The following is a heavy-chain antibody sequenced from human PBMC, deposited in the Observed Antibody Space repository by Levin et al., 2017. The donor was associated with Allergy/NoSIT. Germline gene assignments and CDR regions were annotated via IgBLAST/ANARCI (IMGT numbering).Heavy chain of an antibody. V-gene: IGHV4-34*01. CDR1: GGSFSGYY. D-gene: IGHD6-19*01. Sequence: GSLRLSCAVYGGSFSGYYWSWIRQPPGKGLEWIGEINHRGSTNYNPSLKSRVTISVDTSKNQFSLKLSSVTAADTAVYYCARGAGSGWFDDYWGQGTLVTVSS. J-gene: IGHJ4*02. CDR3: ARGAGSGWFDDY. CDR2: INHRGST.